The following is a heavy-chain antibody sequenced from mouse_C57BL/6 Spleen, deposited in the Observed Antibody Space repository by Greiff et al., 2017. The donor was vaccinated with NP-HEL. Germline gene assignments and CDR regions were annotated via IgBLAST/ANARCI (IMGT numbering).Heavy chain of an antibody. V-gene: IGHV5-16*01. Sequence: EVKVVESEGGLVQPGSSMKLSCTASGFTFSDYYMAWVRQVPEKGLEWVANINYDGSSTYYLDSLKSRFIISRDNAKNILYLQMSSLKSEDTATYYCARGDYDAFAYWGQGTLVTVSA. D-gene: IGHD2-4*01. CDR3: ARGDYDAFAY. CDR2: INYDGSST. CDR1: GFTFSDYY. J-gene: IGHJ3*01.